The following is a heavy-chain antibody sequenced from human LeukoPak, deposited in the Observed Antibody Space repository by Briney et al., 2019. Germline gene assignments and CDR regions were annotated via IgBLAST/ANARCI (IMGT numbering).Heavy chain of an antibody. D-gene: IGHD6-6*01. Sequence: GGSLRLSCAASGFTFSSYSMNWVRQAPGKGLEWVSSISSSSSYIYYADSVKGRFTISRDNSKNTLYLQMNSLRAEDTAVYYCAIRIAAPRDYYYGMDVWGQGTTVTVSS. CDR1: GFTFSSYS. CDR3: AIRIAAPRDYYYGMDV. CDR2: ISSSSSYI. J-gene: IGHJ6*02. V-gene: IGHV3-21*04.